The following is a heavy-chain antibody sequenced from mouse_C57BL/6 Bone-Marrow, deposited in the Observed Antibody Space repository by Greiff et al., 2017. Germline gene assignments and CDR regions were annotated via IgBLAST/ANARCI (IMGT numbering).Heavy chain of an antibody. V-gene: IGHV14-4*01. Sequence: EVKLQQSGAELVRPGASVKLSCTASGFNIKDDYMHWVKQRPEQGLEWIGWIDPENGDTEYASKFQGKATITADTSSNTAYLQLSSLTSEDTAVYYCTTDSDGVPLFAYWGQGTLVTVSA. CDR1: GFNIKDDY. CDR3: TTDSDGVPLFAY. J-gene: IGHJ3*01. D-gene: IGHD2-3*01. CDR2: IDPENGDT.